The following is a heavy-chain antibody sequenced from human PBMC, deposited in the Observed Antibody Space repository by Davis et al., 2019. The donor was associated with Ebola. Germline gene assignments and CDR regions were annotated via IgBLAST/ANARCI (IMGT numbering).Heavy chain of an antibody. Sequence: ASVKVSCKASGYTFTSYDINWVRQATGQGLEGMGWMNPNSGNTGYAQKFQGRVTMTRNTSISTAYMELSSLRSEDTAVYYCARPDLYSSSSDYYYYYGMDVWGQGTTVTVSS. CDR2: MNPNSGNT. CDR3: ARPDLYSSSSDYYYYYGMDV. D-gene: IGHD6-6*01. V-gene: IGHV1-8*01. J-gene: IGHJ6*02. CDR1: GYTFTSYD.